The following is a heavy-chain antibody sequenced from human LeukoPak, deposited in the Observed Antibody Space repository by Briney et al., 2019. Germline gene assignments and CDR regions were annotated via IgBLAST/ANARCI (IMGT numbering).Heavy chain of an antibody. Sequence: GASVKVSCKASGYTFTSYDINWVRQATGQGLEWMGWMNPNSGNTGYAQKFQGRVTMTRNTSISTAYMELSSLRSEDTAVYYCATDLTGVNPADYWGQGTLVTVSS. CDR3: ATDLTGVNPADY. CDR2: MNPNSGNT. J-gene: IGHJ4*02. V-gene: IGHV1-8*01. CDR1: GYTFTSYD. D-gene: IGHD3-10*01.